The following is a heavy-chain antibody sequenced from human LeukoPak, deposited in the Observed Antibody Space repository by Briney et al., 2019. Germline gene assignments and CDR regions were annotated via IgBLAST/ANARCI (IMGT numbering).Heavy chain of an antibody. Sequence: GGSLRLSCAASGFTFSSYDMHWVRQATGKGLEWVSAIGTAGDTYYPGSVKGRFTISRENAKNSLYLQMNSLRAGDTAVYYCARSLGLEADFDYWGQGTLVTVSA. CDR1: GFTFSSYD. J-gene: IGHJ4*02. CDR3: ARSLGLEADFDY. CDR2: IGTAGDT. V-gene: IGHV3-13*01. D-gene: IGHD3/OR15-3a*01.